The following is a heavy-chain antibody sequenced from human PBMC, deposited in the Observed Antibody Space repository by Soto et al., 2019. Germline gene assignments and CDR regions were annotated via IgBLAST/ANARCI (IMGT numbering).Heavy chain of an antibody. CDR3: ARRSATGTRWCDP. J-gene: IGHJ5*02. V-gene: IGHV4-31*03. CDR2: ISYRGIT. D-gene: IGHD6-13*01. CDR1: GGSFSSGAYH. Sequence: QVQLQESGPGLVKPSQTLSLTCTVSGGSFSSGAYHWSWVRQHPGHGLEWIASISYRGITYSNPSLKSRLSMSVATSTNPCSLNLTSVTAADTAVDHCARRSATGTRWCDPWGQGTLVTVSS.